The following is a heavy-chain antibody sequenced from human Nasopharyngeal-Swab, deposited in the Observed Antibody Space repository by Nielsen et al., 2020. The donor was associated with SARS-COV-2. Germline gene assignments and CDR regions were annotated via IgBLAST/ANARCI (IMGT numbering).Heavy chain of an antibody. V-gene: IGHV3-48*03. Sequence: GESLKISYAASGFTFSSYEMNWVRQAPGKGLEWVSYISRSGSTIYYADSVKGRFTISRDNAKNSLYLQMNSLRAEDTAVYYCARALWGSYYYGMDVWGQGTTVTVSS. CDR1: GFTFSSYE. CDR2: ISRSGSTI. CDR3: ARALWGSYYYGMDV. D-gene: IGHD7-27*01. J-gene: IGHJ6*02.